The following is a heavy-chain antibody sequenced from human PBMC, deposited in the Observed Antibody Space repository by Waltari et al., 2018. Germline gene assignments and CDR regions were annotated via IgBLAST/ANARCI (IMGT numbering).Heavy chain of an antibody. CDR3: ARAYCGDDCYLRVLYFHH. V-gene: IGHV4-30-4*08. J-gene: IGHJ1*01. CDR2: IYYSGST. Sequence: QVQLQESGPGLVKPSQTLSLTCTVSAGSISSGDSYWSWIRQPPGKGLEWIGYIYYSGSTYYNPSLKRRVTMSVDTSKNQFSLKLSSVTAADTAVYYCARAYCGDDCYLRVLYFHHWGQGTLVTVSS. D-gene: IGHD2-21*01. CDR1: AGSISSGDSY.